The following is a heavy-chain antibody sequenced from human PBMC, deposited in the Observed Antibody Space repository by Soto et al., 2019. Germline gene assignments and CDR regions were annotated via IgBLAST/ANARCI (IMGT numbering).Heavy chain of an antibody. CDR1: GGSFSGYY. V-gene: IGHV4-34*01. D-gene: IGHD2-15*01. CDR3: ARVPAKGSGGDSYMDV. Sequence: SETLSLTCAVYGGSFSGYYWSWIRQPPGKGLEWIGEINHSGSTSYNPSLKSRVTISVDTSKNQFSLKLSSVTAADTAVYYCARVPAKGSGGDSYMDVWGKGTTVTVSS. CDR2: INHSGST. J-gene: IGHJ6*03.